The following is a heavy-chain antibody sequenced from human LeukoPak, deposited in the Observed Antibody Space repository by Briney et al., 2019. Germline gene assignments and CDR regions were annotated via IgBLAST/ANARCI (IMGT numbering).Heavy chain of an antibody. Sequence: GGSLRLSCAASGFTFSSYWIHWVRQVPGEGLVWVSRIKDGGTTTDYADSVKGRFTISKDDAKNTLYLQMNSLRAEDTAVYYCTTIRPGYWGRGTLVTVSS. CDR1: GFTFSSYW. D-gene: IGHD5-24*01. V-gene: IGHV3-74*01. CDR2: IKDGGTTT. J-gene: IGHJ4*02. CDR3: TTIRPGY.